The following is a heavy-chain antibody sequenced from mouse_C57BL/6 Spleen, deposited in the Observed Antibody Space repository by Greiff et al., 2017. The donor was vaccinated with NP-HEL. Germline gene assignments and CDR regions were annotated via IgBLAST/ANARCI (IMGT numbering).Heavy chain of an antibody. CDR2: FTMYSDAT. D-gene: IGHD1-1*01. V-gene: IGHV1-49*01. CDR3: ARSGWVGDYYAMDY. Sequence: LQQSGAELVRPGSSVKLSCTDSYFAFMASAMHWVKQRPGHGLEWIGSFTMYSDATEYSENFKGKATLTANTSSSTAYMELSSLTSEDSAVYYCARSGWVGDYYAMDYWGQGTSVTVSS. J-gene: IGHJ4*01. CDR1: YFAFMASA.